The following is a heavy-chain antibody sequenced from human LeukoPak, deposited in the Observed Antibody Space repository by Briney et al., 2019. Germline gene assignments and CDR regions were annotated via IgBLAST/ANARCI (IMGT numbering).Heavy chain of an antibody. Sequence: PGGSLRLSSAASGFTFSSYGMHWVRQAPGKGLEWVAFIRYDGSNKYYADSVKGRFTISRDNSKNTLYLQMNSLRAEDTAVYYCAKEKDYYGSGSYLNWFDPWGQGTLVTVSS. J-gene: IGHJ5*02. CDR3: AKEKDYYGSGSYLNWFDP. V-gene: IGHV3-30*02. CDR2: IRYDGSNK. D-gene: IGHD3-10*01. CDR1: GFTFSSYG.